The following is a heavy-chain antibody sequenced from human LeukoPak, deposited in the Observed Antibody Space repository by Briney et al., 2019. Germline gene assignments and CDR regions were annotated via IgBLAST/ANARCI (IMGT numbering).Heavy chain of an antibody. CDR2: IYTSGST. CDR3: ARELLWFGELLYMNYYYGMDG. Sequence: SETLSLTCTVSGGSISSYYWSWIREPAGKGLEWIGRIYTSGSTNYNPSLKSRVTMSVDTSKNQFSLKLSSVTAADTAVYYCARELLWFGELLYMNYYYGMDGWGQGTTVTVSS. CDR1: GGSISSYY. D-gene: IGHD3-10*01. V-gene: IGHV4-4*07. J-gene: IGHJ6*02.